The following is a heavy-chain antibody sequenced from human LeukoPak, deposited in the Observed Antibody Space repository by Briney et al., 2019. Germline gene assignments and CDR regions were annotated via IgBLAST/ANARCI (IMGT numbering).Heavy chain of an antibody. V-gene: IGHV3-23*01. CDR3: AKDDRRYCSSTSCLDSFDP. Sequence: PGGSLRLSCGASGFTFSSYAMSWVRQAPGKGLEWDSAISGSGGSTYYADSVKGRFTISRDNSKNTLHLQMNSLRAEDTAVYYCAKDDRRYCSSTSCLDSFDPWGQGTLVTVSS. CDR1: GFTFSSYA. J-gene: IGHJ5*02. CDR2: ISGSGGST. D-gene: IGHD2-2*01.